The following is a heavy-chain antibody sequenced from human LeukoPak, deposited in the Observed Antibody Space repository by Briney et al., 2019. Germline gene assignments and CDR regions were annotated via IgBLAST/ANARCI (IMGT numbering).Heavy chain of an antibody. CDR1: GFTFSSYS. D-gene: IGHD4-17*01. CDR2: ISSSSSYI. Sequence: GGSLRLSCAASGFTFSSYSMNWVRQAPGKGLEWVSSISSSSSYIYYADSVKGRFTISSDNAKNSLYLQMNSLRAEDTAVYYCARDPTVTTSFDYWGQGTLVTVSS. J-gene: IGHJ4*02. V-gene: IGHV3-21*01. CDR3: ARDPTVTTSFDY.